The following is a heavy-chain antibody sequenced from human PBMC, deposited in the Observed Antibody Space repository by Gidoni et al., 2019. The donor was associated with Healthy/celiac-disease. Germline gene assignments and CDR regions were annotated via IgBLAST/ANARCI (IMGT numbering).Heavy chain of an antibody. V-gene: IGHV4-38-2*01. Sequence: QVQLQESSLGLVKPSEPLSLTCAVSGYSISSGYYWGWIRQPPGKGLEWIGSIYPRGSTYYNPSLKSRVTISVDTSKNQFSLKLSSVTAADTAVYYCARARSGRESFDYWGQGTLVTVSS. D-gene: IGHD1-26*01. CDR3: ARARSGRESFDY. J-gene: IGHJ4*02. CDR2: IYPRGST. CDR1: GYSISSGYY.